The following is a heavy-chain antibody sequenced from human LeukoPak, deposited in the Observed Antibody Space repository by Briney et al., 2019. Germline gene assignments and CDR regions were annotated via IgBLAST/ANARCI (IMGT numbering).Heavy chain of an antibody. D-gene: IGHD6-13*01. Sequence: SQTLSLTCAISGDSVSSNSAAWNWIRQSPSRGLEWLGRTYYRSKWYNDYAVSVKSRITINPDTSKNQFSLQLNSVTPEDTAVYYCAREGSRDSSSWYAPYNWFDPWGQGTLVTVSS. CDR3: AREGSRDSSSWYAPYNWFDP. CDR2: TYYRSKWYN. CDR1: GDSVSSNSAA. V-gene: IGHV6-1*01. J-gene: IGHJ5*02.